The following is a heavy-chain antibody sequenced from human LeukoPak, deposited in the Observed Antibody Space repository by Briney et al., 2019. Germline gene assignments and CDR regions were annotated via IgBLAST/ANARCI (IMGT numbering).Heavy chain of an antibody. V-gene: IGHV3-74*01. CDR1: GFTFSNYW. J-gene: IGHJ3*02. D-gene: IGHD1-26*01. Sequence: GGSLRLSCAASGFTFSNYWMHWVRQAPGKGLMWVSRIKGDGIDTIGADFVKGRFTTSRDSAKNTLYLQMNSLRAEDTATYYCVRDQSLWALDIWGQGTTVTVSS. CDR2: IKGDGIDT. CDR3: VRDQSLWALDI.